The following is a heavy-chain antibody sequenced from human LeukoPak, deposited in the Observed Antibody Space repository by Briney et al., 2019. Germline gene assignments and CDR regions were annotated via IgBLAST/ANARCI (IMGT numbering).Heavy chain of an antibody. CDR1: GFAFSSYA. V-gene: IGHV3-23*01. CDR2: ISGGGSNT. D-gene: IGHD3-10*01. Sequence: GGSLRLSCAASGFAFSSYAMIWVRQAPGKGLEWVSSISGGGSNTYYADSVKGRFTISRDQSKNTLYVQMNSLRAEGTAIYYCAKSAGDYYYYYMDVWGKGTTVTVSS. CDR3: AKSAGDYYYYYMDV. J-gene: IGHJ6*03.